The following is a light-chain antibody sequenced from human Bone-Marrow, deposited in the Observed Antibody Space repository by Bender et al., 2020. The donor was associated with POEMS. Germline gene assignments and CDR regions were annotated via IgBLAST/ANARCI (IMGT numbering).Light chain of an antibody. CDR3: SSYTGSDSVL. Sequence: QSALTQPASVSGSPGQSITISCTGTSSDIGTYNYVSWYQQHPGKAPKLIIYEVTKRPSGVPDRLSGSKSGNTASLTVSGLQADDEADYFCSSYTGSDSVLFGGGTKLTVL. V-gene: IGLV2-8*01. CDR2: EVT. J-gene: IGLJ2*01. CDR1: SSDIGTYNY.